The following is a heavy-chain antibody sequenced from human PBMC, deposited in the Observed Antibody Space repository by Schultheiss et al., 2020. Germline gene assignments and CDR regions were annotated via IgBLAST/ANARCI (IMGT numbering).Heavy chain of an antibody. D-gene: IGHD2-21*01. Sequence: SVKVSCKASGYTFTGYYMHWVRQAPGQGLEWMGGIIPIFGTANYAQKFQGRVTITADESTSTAYMELSSLRSEDTAVYYCARVGVDYYYYGMDVWGQGTTVTVSS. CDR2: IIPIFGTA. J-gene: IGHJ6*02. V-gene: IGHV1-69*13. CDR1: GYTFTGYY. CDR3: ARVGVDYYYYGMDV.